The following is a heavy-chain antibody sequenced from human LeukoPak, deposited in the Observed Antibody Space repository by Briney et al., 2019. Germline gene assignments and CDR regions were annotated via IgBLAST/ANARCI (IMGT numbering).Heavy chain of an antibody. V-gene: IGHV4-31*03. CDR3: ARGGNRFGGFYLDY. D-gene: IGHD3-10*01. Sequence: PSETLSLTCTVSADSLSSGGHYWAWIRQFPGKGLESIGFIHHSGRSRHNPSLKDRVAISVDTSMKQFALKLSSVTAADTAMYYCARGGNRFGGFYLDYWGQGIQVIVSS. CDR1: ADSLSSGGHY. CDR2: IHHSGRS. J-gene: IGHJ4*02.